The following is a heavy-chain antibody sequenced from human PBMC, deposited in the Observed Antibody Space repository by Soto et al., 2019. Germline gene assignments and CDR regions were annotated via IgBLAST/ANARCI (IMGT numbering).Heavy chain of an antibody. D-gene: IGHD3-22*01. Sequence: QVQLQESGPGLVKPSQTLSLTCTVSGGSISSGNYYWSWIRQHPGKGLEWIGYIYYSGSTYYNPSLKRRITISVDTSKNQFSLKLSSVTAADTAVYYCASTYYNASSGPFDYWGQGTLATVSS. V-gene: IGHV4-31*03. CDR2: IYYSGST. J-gene: IGHJ4*02. CDR3: ASTYYNASSGPFDY. CDR1: GGSISSGNYY.